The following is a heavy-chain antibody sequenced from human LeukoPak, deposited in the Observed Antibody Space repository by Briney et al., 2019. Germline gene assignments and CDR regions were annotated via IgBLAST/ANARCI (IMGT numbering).Heavy chain of an antibody. V-gene: IGHV3-23*01. CDR1: GFTFSDYA. J-gene: IGHJ4*02. D-gene: IGHD3-10*01. CDR2: ISGSGGST. CDR3: PTYRLPTYDYYGSGRSYFDY. Sequence: TGGSLRLSCAASGFTFSDYAMNWVRQAPGKGLEWVSGISGSGGSTYYTDSVEGRFTISRDNSRNTLYLQMNSLRAEDTAVYYCPTYRLPTYDYYGSGRSYFDYWGQGTLVTVSS.